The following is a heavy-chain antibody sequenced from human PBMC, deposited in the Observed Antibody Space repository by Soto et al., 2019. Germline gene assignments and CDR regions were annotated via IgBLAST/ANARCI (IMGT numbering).Heavy chain of an antibody. CDR2: ISYDGSNK. CDR3: AKGYGYDTYYYYGMDV. J-gene: IGHJ6*01. Sequence: PGGSLRLSCAASGFTFSSYGMHWVRQAPGKGLEWAAVISYDGSNKYYADSVKGRFTISRDNSKKTLYLQMNSLRAEDTAVYYCAKGYGYDTYYYYGMDVWGQGTTVTVSS. CDR1: GFTFSSYG. V-gene: IGHV3-30*18. D-gene: IGHD5-12*01.